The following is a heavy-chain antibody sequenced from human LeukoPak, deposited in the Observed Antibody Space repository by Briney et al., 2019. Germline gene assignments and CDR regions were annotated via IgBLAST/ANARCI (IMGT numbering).Heavy chain of an antibody. CDR2: INHSGST. CDR1: GGSFSGYY. CDR3: ARDYGGSGVDAFDI. Sequence: SETLSLTCAVYGGSFSGYYWSWIRQPPGKGLEWIGEINHSGSTNYNPSLKSRVTISVDASKNQFSLKLSSVTAADTAVYYCARDYGGSGVDAFDIWGQGTMVTVSS. J-gene: IGHJ3*02. V-gene: IGHV4-34*01. D-gene: IGHD4-23*01.